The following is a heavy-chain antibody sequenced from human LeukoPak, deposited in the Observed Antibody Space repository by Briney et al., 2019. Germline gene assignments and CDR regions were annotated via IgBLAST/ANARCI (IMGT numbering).Heavy chain of an antibody. CDR1: GFTVSTNY. CDR3: ARGGKYYYYYYMDV. V-gene: IGHV3-7*01. Sequence: PGGSLRLSCAASGFTVSTNYMSWVRQAPGKGLEWVANIKQDGSEKYYVDSVKGRFTISRDNAKNSLYLQMNSLRAEDTAVYYCARGGKYYYYYYMDVWGKGTTVTISS. J-gene: IGHJ6*03. CDR2: IKQDGSEK.